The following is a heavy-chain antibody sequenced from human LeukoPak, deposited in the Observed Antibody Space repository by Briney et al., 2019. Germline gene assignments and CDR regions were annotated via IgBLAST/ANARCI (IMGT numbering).Heavy chain of an antibody. Sequence: SETLSLTCTVSGGSINSHYWSWVRQPPGKGLEWIGHIYYSGSTTYNPSLKSRVTMTVDTSKNHFPPNLASVTAADTALHYCARDGIIANGFDIWGQGTMVTVSS. V-gene: IGHV4-59*11. D-gene: IGHD2-15*01. CDR3: ARDGIIANGFDI. J-gene: IGHJ3*02. CDR2: IYYSGST. CDR1: GGSINSHY.